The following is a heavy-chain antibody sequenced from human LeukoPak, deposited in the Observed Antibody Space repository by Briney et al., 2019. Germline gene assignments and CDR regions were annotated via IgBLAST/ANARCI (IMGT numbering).Heavy chain of an antibody. J-gene: IGHJ6*03. Sequence: SETLSLTCAVYGGSFSGYYWSWIRQPPGKGLEWIGEINHSGSTNYNPSLKSRVTISVDTSKNQFSLKLSSVTAADTAVYYCARQRRSSTYYYYMDVWGKGTTVTISS. CDR1: GGSFSGYY. D-gene: IGHD6-13*01. V-gene: IGHV4-34*01. CDR3: ARQRRSSTYYYYMDV. CDR2: INHSGST.